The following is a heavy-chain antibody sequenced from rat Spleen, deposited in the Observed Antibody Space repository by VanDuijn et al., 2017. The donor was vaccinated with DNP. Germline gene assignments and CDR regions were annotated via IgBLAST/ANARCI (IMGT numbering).Heavy chain of an antibody. CDR3: ANYNYYDGTY. CDR1: GFTFDDDN. D-gene: IGHD1-12*02. J-gene: IGHJ2*01. CDR2: INFDGSNT. Sequence: EVQLVESGGDLTQPGRSLKLSCAASGFTFDDDNMAWVRQAPKKGLEWVATINFDGSNTFYRDSVKGRFTISRDNAENTVYLQMNSLRSEDTATYYCANYNYYDGTYWGQGVMVTVSS. V-gene: IGHV5S10*01.